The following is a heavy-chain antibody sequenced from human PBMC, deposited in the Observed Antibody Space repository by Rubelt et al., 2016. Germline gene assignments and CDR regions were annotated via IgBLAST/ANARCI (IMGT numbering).Heavy chain of an antibody. V-gene: IGHV1-18*01. J-gene: IGHJ4*02. CDR3: SRDLPPFRRYNWNFPLDY. D-gene: IGHD1-7*01. CDR1: GYTFTSYG. CDR2: ISAYNGNT. Sequence: QVQLVQSGAEVKKPGASVKVSCKASGYTFTSYGISWVRQAPGQGLEWMGWISAYNGNTNYAQQRPGRVTMTTDTSTSTAYMELRSLRSDDTAVYYCSRDLPPFRRYNWNFPLDYWGQGTLVTVSS.